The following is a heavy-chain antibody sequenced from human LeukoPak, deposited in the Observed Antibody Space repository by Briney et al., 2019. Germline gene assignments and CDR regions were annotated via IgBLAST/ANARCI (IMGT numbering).Heavy chain of an antibody. V-gene: IGHV3-30*18. D-gene: IGHD3-16*01. CDR1: GFTFSSYG. CDR3: AKISWDGRGTFH. CDR2: ISYDGSNK. J-gene: IGHJ4*02. Sequence: GRSLRLSCAASGFTFSSYGMHWVRQAPGKGLEWVAVISYDGSNKYYADSVKGRFTISRDNSKNTLYLQMNSLRAEDTAVYYCAKISWDGRGTFHWGQGTLVTVSS.